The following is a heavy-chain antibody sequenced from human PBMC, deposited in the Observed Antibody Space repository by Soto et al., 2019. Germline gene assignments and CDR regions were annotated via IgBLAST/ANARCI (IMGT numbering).Heavy chain of an antibody. D-gene: IGHD3-16*01. CDR1: GYTFTSYA. Sequence: QVQLVQSGAEVKKPGASVKVSCKASGYTFTSYAMHWVRQAPGQRLEWMGCINAGNGNTKYSQKFQVRVTITKDTSATTAYLELSSLRSEDTAVYYCARDLGGGPDYWGQGNLVTVSS. V-gene: IGHV1-3*01. CDR2: INAGNGNT. CDR3: ARDLGGGPDY. J-gene: IGHJ4*02.